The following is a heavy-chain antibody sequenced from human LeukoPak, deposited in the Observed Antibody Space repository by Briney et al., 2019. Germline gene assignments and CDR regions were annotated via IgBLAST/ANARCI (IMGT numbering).Heavy chain of an antibody. D-gene: IGHD2-2*02. CDR2: IYTSGST. V-gene: IGHV4-61*09. J-gene: IGHJ4*02. CDR1: GGSVNSGSYY. Sequence: SETLSLTCTVSGGSVNSGSYYWNWIRQSAGKGLEWIGHIYTSGSTNCNPSLKSRVTISLDTSKNQFSLELNSVTAADTAVYYCARCTSTSCYNFDYWGQGTLVTVSS. CDR3: ARCTSTSCYNFDY.